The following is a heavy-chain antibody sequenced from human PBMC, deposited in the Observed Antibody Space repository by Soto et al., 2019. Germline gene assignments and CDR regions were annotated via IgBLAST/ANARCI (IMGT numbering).Heavy chain of an antibody. V-gene: IGHV1-18*04. CDR1: GYIFTSYG. D-gene: IGHD2-2*01. J-gene: IGHJ6*02. CDR2: ISAYNGNT. Sequence: ASVKVSCKASGYIFTSYGISWVRKAPGQGLEWMGWISAYNGNTNYAQKLQGRVTMTTDTSTSTAYMELRSLRSDDTAVYYCARVDCTSCYSYYYYGMDVWGQGTTVTSP. CDR3: ARVDCTSCYSYYYYGMDV.